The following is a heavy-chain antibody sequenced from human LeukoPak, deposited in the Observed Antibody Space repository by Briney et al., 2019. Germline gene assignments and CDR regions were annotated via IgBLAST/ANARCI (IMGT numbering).Heavy chain of an antibody. Sequence: ASVKVSCKASGYTFITYYMVWVRQAPGQGLQWMGIINPRGGHTSYAQNFQGRVTLTRDTSTSTVYMELSSLRSEDTAVHYCARSKHNTYSYDSSGFSASDYWGQGTLVTVSS. CDR2: INPRGGHT. J-gene: IGHJ4*02. V-gene: IGHV1-46*01. D-gene: IGHD3-22*01. CDR3: ARSKHNTYSYDSSGFSASDY. CDR1: GYTFITYY.